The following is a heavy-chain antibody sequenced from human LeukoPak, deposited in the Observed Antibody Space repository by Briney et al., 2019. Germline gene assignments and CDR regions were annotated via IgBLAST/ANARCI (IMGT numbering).Heavy chain of an antibody. CDR1: GFTVSSNY. CDR2: IYSGGST. Sequence: GGSLRLSCAASGFTVSSNYMSWVRQAPGKGLEWVSVIYSGGSTYYADSVKGRFTISRDNSKNTLYLQMNSLRAEDTGVYYCARAPSEIGGYYPEYFRHWGQGTLVIVSS. J-gene: IGHJ1*01. V-gene: IGHV3-53*01. D-gene: IGHD3-22*01. CDR3: ARAPSEIGGYYPEYFRH.